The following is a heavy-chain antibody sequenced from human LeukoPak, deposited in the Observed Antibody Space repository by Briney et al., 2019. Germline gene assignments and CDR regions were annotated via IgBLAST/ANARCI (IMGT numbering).Heavy chain of an antibody. CDR3: AKDRGVVGASVRAFDY. J-gene: IGHJ4*02. CDR1: GFTFRNHA. CDR2: ISGSGETT. Sequence: GGSLRLSCAASGFTFRNHAMNWVRQAPGKGLEWVSVISGSGETTYYADSVKGRFTISGDNSQNTLYLQMSSLRGEDTALYYCAKDRGVVGASVRAFDYWGQGTLVTVSP. V-gene: IGHV3-23*01. D-gene: IGHD2-15*01.